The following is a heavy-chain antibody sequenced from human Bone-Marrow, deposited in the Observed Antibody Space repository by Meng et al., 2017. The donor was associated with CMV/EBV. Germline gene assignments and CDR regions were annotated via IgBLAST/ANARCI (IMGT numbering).Heavy chain of an antibody. Sequence: SVKVSCKASGGTFSSYTISWVRQAPGQGLEWMGRIIPILGIANYAQKFQGRVTITADKSTSTAYMELSSLRSEDTAVYYCARGPPSTRLLPAAIDYYYYDMDVWGQGTTVTVSS. J-gene: IGHJ6*02. CDR1: GGTFSSYT. V-gene: IGHV1-69*02. CDR2: IIPILGIA. CDR3: ARGPPSTRLLPAAIDYYYYDMDV. D-gene: IGHD2-2*01.